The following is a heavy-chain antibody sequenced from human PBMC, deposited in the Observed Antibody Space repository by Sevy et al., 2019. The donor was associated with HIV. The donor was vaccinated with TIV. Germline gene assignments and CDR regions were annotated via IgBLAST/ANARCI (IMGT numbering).Heavy chain of an antibody. V-gene: IGHV3-73*01. D-gene: IGHD3-10*01. CDR3: TRPNYYGSGSYSDPRTNYYGMDV. CDR1: GFTFSGSA. CDR2: IRSKANSYAT. J-gene: IGHJ6*02. Sequence: GGSLRLSCAASGFTFSGSAMHWVRQASGKGLEWVGRIRSKANSYATAYAASVKGRFTISRDDSKNTAYLQMNGLKTEETAVYYCTRPNYYGSGSYSDPRTNYYGMDVWGQGTTVTVSS.